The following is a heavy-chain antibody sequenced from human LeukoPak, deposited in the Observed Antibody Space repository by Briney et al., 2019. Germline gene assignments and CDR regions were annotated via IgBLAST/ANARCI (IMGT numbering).Heavy chain of an antibody. J-gene: IGHJ4*02. CDR1: GFTFTTYW. D-gene: IGHD3-22*01. CDR3: AKAYYYDSSGYYIDDY. V-gene: IGHV3-7*03. CDR2: IKQDGTEK. Sequence: GGSLRLSCAASGFTFTTYWMSWVRQAPGKGLEWVANIKQDGTEKYYVDSVKGRFTISRDNAKNSLYLQMNSLRAEDTAVYYCAKAYYYDSSGYYIDDYWGQGTLVTVSS.